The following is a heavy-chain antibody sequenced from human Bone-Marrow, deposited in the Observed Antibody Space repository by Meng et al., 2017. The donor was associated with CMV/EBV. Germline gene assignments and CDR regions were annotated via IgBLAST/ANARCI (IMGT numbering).Heavy chain of an antibody. CDR3: ARDGGGSGTKYYYYYGMDV. CDR1: GYTFTGYY. D-gene: IGHD3-10*01. J-gene: IGHJ6*02. Sequence: ASVKVSCKASGYTFTGYYMHWVRHAPGQGLEWMGWINPNSGGTNYAQKFQGRVTMTRDTSIRTAYMELSRRRSDDTAVYYCARDGGGSGTKYYYYYGMDVWGQGTTVTVSS. V-gene: IGHV1-2*02. CDR2: INPNSGGT.